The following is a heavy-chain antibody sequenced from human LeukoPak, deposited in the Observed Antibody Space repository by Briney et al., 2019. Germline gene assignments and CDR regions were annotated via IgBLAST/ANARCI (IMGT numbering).Heavy chain of an antibody. V-gene: IGHV3-21*01. CDR1: GFTFSSYS. J-gene: IGHJ4*02. Sequence: GSLRLSCAASGFTFSSYSMNWVRQAPGKGLEWVSSISSSSSYIYYADSVKGRFTISRDNAKNSLYLQMNSLRAEDTAVYYCARDRDTNLGLDYWGQGTLVTVSS. CDR2: ISSSSSYI. CDR3: ARDRDTNLGLDY. D-gene: IGHD5-24*01.